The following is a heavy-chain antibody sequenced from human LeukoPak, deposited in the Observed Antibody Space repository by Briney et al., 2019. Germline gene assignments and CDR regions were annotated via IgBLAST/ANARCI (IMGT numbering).Heavy chain of an antibody. CDR2: LSGRGSRI. CDR1: GFTFVNYE. Sequence: GGSLRLPCAASGFTFVNYEMNWVRQAPGKGLGWVSYLSGRGSRIYYADSVKGRFTISRDNAENSLYLQMNSLRAEDTAVYYCARDTEYGDYFDYWGQGTLVTVSS. CDR3: ARDTEYGDYFDY. J-gene: IGHJ4*02. V-gene: IGHV3-48*03. D-gene: IGHD4-17*01.